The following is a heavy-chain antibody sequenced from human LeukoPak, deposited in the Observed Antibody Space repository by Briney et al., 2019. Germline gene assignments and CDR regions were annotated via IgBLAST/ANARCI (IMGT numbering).Heavy chain of an antibody. J-gene: IGHJ3*02. CDR2: ISGSGGST. D-gene: IGHD2-21*02. CDR3: VRQYCGGDCYPGAFDI. CDR1: GFTLSSYA. Sequence: GGSLRLSCAASGFTLSSYAMSWVRQAPGKGLEWVSAISGSGGSTYYADSVKGRFTISRDNSKNTLYLQMNSLRAEDTAVYYCVRQYCGGDCYPGAFDIWGQGTMVTVSS. V-gene: IGHV3-23*01.